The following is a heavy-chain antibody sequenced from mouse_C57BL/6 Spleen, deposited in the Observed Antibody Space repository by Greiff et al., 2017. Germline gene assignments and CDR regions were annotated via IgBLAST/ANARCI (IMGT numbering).Heavy chain of an antibody. CDR3: ARNYPRAMDY. D-gene: IGHD1-1*01. J-gene: IGHJ4*01. CDR2: IDPANGNT. CDR1: GFNIKNTY. Sequence: VQLKESVAELVRPGASVKLSCTASGFNIKNTYMHWVKQRPEQGLEWIGRIDPANGNTKYAPKFPGKATLTADTSSHTAYLQLSSLTSEDTTIYYCARNYPRAMDYWGQGTSVTVSS. V-gene: IGHV14-3*01.